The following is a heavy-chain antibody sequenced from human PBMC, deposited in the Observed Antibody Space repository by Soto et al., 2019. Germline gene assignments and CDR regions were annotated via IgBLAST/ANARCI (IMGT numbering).Heavy chain of an antibody. D-gene: IGHD2-2*01. CDR2: IWYDGSNK. CDR1: GFTFSSYG. Sequence: GGSLRLSCAASGFTFSSYGMHWVRQAPGKGLEWVAVIWYDGSNKYYADSVKGRFTISRDNSKNTLYLQMNSLRAEDTAVYYCARDGMGPIVVVPAAFDYWGQGTLVTVSS. J-gene: IGHJ4*02. CDR3: ARDGMGPIVVVPAAFDY. V-gene: IGHV3-33*01.